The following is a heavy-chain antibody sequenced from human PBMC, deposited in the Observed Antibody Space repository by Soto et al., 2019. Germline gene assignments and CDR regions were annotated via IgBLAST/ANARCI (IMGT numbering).Heavy chain of an antibody. CDR3: ARVRAAFGMDV. J-gene: IGHJ6*02. Sequence: VQLVESGGGLVNPGEYLRLSCVGSGFTFSTYNMNWVRQAPGKGLEWVSSISSRSTSIDYADSVKGRFTISRDNAKTSLSLQMNSLRAEDTAVYYCARVRAAFGMDVWGQGTTVAVSS. V-gene: IGHV3-21*01. CDR2: ISSRSTSI. D-gene: IGHD2-15*01. CDR1: GFTFSTYN.